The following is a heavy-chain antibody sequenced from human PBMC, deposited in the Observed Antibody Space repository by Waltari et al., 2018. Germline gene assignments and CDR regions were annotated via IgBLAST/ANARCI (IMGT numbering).Heavy chain of an antibody. CDR2: IYHSGST. J-gene: IGHJ4*02. Sequence: QVQLQESGPGLVKPSETLSLTCAASVYSISSGYYWGWTRQPPGKGLEWIGSIYHSGSTYYNPSLKSRVTISVDTSKNQFSLKLSSVTAADTAVYYCARLGVAVAPRDYWGQGTLVTVSS. D-gene: IGHD6-19*01. CDR1: VYSISSGYY. V-gene: IGHV4-38-2*01. CDR3: ARLGVAVAPRDY.